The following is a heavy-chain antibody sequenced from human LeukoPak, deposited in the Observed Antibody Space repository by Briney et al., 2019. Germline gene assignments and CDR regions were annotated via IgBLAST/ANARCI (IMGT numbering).Heavy chain of an antibody. J-gene: IGHJ4*02. V-gene: IGHV3-30*04. CDR1: GSTFSSYA. D-gene: IGHD3-10*01. CDR3: ARDLRGLNYFDY. Sequence: GGSLRLSCAASGSTFSSYAMHWVRQAPGKGLEWVAVISYDGTNKYYADSVKGRFTISRDNSKNTLYLQMNSLRAEDTAMYYCARDLRGLNYFDYWGQGTLVTVSS. CDR2: ISYDGTNK.